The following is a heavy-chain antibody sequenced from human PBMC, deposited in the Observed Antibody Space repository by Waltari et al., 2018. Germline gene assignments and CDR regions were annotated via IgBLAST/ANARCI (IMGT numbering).Heavy chain of an antibody. Sequence: EVQLVESGGGLVQPGGSLRLSCAVSGFTFTYYWMHWVRQAPGKGLVWVSRISSDGGSTSYADSGKGRFSISRDNAKHTLYLQMNSLRAEDTAVYYCARDGYSYGLGTFDIWGQGAMVTVSS. V-gene: IGHV3-74*01. CDR2: ISSDGGST. CDR3: ARDGYSYGLGTFDI. J-gene: IGHJ3*02. D-gene: IGHD5-18*01. CDR1: GFTFTYYW.